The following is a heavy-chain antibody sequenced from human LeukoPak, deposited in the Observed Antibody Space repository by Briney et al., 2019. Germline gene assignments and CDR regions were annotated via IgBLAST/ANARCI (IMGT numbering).Heavy chain of an antibody. J-gene: IGHJ4*02. V-gene: IGHV4-39*01. D-gene: IGHD3-16*01. CDR3: ATITFGGVKGSYYFDY. Sequence: SETLSLTCTVSGGSISSSNYYWGWIRQPPGKGLEWIGSMYHSGSTYYNPSLKSRVTISVDTTKNQFFLKPSSETAADTAVYYCATITFGGVKGSYYFDYWGQGTLVTVSS. CDR1: GGSISSSNYY. CDR2: MYHSGST.